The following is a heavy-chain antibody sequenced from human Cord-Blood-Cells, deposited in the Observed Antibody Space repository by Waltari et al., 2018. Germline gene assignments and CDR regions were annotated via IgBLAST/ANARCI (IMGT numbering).Heavy chain of an antibody. Sequence: EVQLVESGGGLVQPGGSLRLSCAASGFTFSSYDIHWVRQATGKGLEWVSAIGTAGDTYYPGSVKGRFTISRENAKNSLYLQMNSLRAGDTAVYYCARSLAAGNRLGPYYYGMDVWGQGTTVTVSS. D-gene: IGHD6-13*01. CDR2: IGTAGDT. V-gene: IGHV3-13*01. J-gene: IGHJ6*02. CDR3: ARSLAAGNRLGPYYYGMDV. CDR1: GFTFSSYD.